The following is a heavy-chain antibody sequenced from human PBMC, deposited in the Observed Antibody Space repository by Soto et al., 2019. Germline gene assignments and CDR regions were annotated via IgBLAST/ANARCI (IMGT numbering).Heavy chain of an antibody. J-gene: IGHJ6*02. CDR2: ISYDGSNK. V-gene: IGHV3-30-3*01. CDR3: ARDVTTYYSSMDV. CDR1: GFPFSSYA. D-gene: IGHD4-4*01. Sequence: GGSLRLSCAASGFPFSSYAMHWVRQAPGKGLEWVAVISYDGSNKYYADSVKGRFTISRDNSKNTLYLQMNSLRAEDTAVYYCARDVTTYYSSMDVWGQGTTVTVSS.